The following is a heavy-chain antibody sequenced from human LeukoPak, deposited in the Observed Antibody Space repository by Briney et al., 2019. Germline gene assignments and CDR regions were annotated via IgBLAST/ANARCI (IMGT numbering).Heavy chain of an antibody. CDR1: GYTFTTHY. V-gene: IGHV1-46*01. CDR3: ARGGRGEGTGTTRVAFDI. CDR2: INPSGGST. Sequence: PVASVKVSCKAAGYTFTTHYMHWVRQAPGQGLEWMGTINPSGGSTSYAQKFQGRVTMTRDTSTSTVYMELSSLRSEDTAVYYCARGGRGEGTGTTRVAFDIWGQGTMVTVSS. D-gene: IGHD1-1*01. J-gene: IGHJ3*02.